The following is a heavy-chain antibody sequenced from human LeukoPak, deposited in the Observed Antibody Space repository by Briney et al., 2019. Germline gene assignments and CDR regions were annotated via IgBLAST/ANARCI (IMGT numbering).Heavy chain of an antibody. J-gene: IGHJ4*02. V-gene: IGHV3-66*01. CDR1: GFTVSSNY. D-gene: IGHD3-22*01. CDR2: IYSGGST. Sequence: GGSLRLSCADSGFTVSSNYMSWVRQAPGKGLEWVSVIYSGGSTYYADSVKGRFTISRDNSKNTLYLQMNSLRAEDTAVYYCASGGLGDSSGYGYWGQGTLVTVSS. CDR3: ASGGLGDSSGYGY.